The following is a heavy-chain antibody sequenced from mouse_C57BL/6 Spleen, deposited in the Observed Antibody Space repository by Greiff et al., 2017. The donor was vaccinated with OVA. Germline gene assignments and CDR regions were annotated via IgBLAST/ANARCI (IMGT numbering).Heavy chain of an antibody. Sequence: VQLQQSGPELVKPGASVKISCKASGYSFTGYYMNWVKQSPEKSLEWIGEINPSTGGTTYNQKFKAKATLTVDKSSSTAYMQLKSLTSEDSAVYYCAREDYYGSRDYYAMDYWGQGTSVTVSS. V-gene: IGHV1-42*01. J-gene: IGHJ4*01. CDR1: GYSFTGYY. CDR2: INPSTGGT. D-gene: IGHD1-1*01. CDR3: AREDYYGSRDYYAMDY.